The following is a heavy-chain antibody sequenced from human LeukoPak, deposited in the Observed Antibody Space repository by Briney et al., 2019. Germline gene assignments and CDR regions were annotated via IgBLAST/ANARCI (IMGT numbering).Heavy chain of an antibody. J-gene: IGHJ5*02. V-gene: IGHV4-34*01. Sequence: SETRSLTCAVYGGSFSGYYWSWIRQPPGKGLEWIGEINHSGSTNYNPSLKSRVTISVDTSKNQFSLKLSSVTAADTAVYYCARGGGVEMALNWFDPWGQGTLVTVSS. CDR3: ARGGGVEMALNWFDP. D-gene: IGHD5-24*01. CDR1: GGSFSGYY. CDR2: INHSGST.